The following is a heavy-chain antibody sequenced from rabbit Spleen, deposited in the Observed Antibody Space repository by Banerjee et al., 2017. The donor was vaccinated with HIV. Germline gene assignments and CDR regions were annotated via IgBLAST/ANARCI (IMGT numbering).Heavy chain of an antibody. Sequence: QEQLEESGGGLVQPEGSLTLTCKASGFSFSSSYWMCWVRQAPGKGLEWIACIYTGDGSAYYASWAKGRFTITRSTSLNTVTLKMTSLTAADTATYFCARGREAGITYYPYNLWGPGTLVTVS. CDR1: GFSFSSSYW. J-gene: IGHJ6*01. CDR3: ARGREAGITYYPYNL. CDR2: IYTGDGSA. V-gene: IGHV1S47*01. D-gene: IGHD8-1*01.